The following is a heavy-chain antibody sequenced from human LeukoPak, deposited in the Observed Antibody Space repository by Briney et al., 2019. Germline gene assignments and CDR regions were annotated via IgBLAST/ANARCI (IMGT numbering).Heavy chain of an antibody. CDR3: GRGLGAPHYYDY. D-gene: IGHD1-26*01. J-gene: IGHJ4*02. Sequence: KTGGSLRLSCTASGFSFGDYELSWVRQAPGKGLEWIGFIRSKTYGGTAEYAASVLGRFTISRDDSKSVAYLQMNSLKAEDTAEYYCGRGLGAPHYYDYWGQGTLVTVSS. CDR1: GFSFGDYE. V-gene: IGHV3-49*04. CDR2: IRSKTYGGTA.